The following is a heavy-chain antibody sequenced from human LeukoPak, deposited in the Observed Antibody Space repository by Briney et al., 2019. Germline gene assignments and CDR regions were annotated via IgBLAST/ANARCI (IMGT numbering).Heavy chain of an antibody. CDR3: ARVLITMVRGVGLDY. V-gene: IGHV3-48*01. Sequence: GGSLRLSCAASGFTFSTCSMNWVRQAPGKGLEWVSYISSSGVTIYYADSVKGRLTISRDNAKNSLYLQMNSLRAEDTAVYYCARVLITMVRGVGLDYWGQGTLVTVSS. D-gene: IGHD3-10*01. J-gene: IGHJ4*02. CDR1: GFTFSTCS. CDR2: ISSSGVTI.